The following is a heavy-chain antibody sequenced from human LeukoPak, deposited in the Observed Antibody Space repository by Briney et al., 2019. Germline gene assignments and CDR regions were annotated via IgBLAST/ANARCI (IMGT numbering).Heavy chain of an antibody. V-gene: IGHV3-21*04. CDR3: AKDRSGWFDAFDI. Sequence: GGSLRLSCVASGFIFSSFSMNWVRQAPGKGLEWVSSISGNSLYTSYADSLKGRFTISRDNAKNSLCLQMNSLRAEDTALYYCAKDRSGWFDAFDIWGQGTMVTVSS. CDR2: ISGNSLYT. D-gene: IGHD6-19*01. J-gene: IGHJ3*02. CDR1: GFIFSSFS.